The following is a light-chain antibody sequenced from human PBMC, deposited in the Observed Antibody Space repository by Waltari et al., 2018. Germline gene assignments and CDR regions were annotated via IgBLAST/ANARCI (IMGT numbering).Light chain of an antibody. V-gene: IGLV1-44*01. Sequence: QSVVTHPPSASGAPGQRVTISCSGSSSNVGRNSIKWYQQLPGTAPKVVMYDIDRRPSGVPDRFSGSRSGTTASLTISGLQSEDEADYYCSVWDDSLSGPVFGGGTKLTVL. CDR2: DID. J-gene: IGLJ2*01. CDR3: SVWDDSLSGPV. CDR1: SSNVGRNS.